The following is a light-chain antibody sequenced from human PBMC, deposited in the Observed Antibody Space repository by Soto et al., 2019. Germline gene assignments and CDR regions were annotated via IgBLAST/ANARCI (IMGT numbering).Light chain of an antibody. CDR3: SSYTSGSTYV. J-gene: IGLJ1*01. CDR2: DVS. CDR1: SSDVGDYDF. Sequence: QSALTQPASVSGSPGQSITISCTGTSSDVGDYDFVSWYQQHPGKAPKLVIYDVSNRPSGVSNRFSASKSGNTASLTISGLLAEDEADYYCSSYTSGSTYVFGSGTKVTVL. V-gene: IGLV2-14*03.